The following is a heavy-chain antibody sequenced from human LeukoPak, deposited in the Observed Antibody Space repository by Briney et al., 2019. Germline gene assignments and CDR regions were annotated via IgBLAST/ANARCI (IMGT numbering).Heavy chain of an antibody. V-gene: IGHV3-66*01. J-gene: IGHJ4*02. CDR3: ARGVVVRYFDY. CDR1: GFTVSSNY. CDR2: IYSGGST. D-gene: IGHD3-22*01. Sequence: PGGSLRLSCAASGFTVSSNYMGWVRQAPGKGLEWVSVIYSGGSTYYADSVKGRFTISRDNSKNTLYLQMNSLRAEDTAVYYCARGVVVRYFDYWGQGTLVTVSS.